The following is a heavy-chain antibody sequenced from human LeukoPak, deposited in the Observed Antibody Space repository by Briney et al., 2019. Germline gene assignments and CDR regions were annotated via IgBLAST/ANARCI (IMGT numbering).Heavy chain of an antibody. V-gene: IGHV1-18*01. D-gene: IGHD3-9*01. Sequence: ASVTVSCKASGYTFTSYGISWVRQAPGQGLEWMGWISAYNGNTNYTQKLQGRVTMTTDTSTSTAYMELRSLRSDDTAVYYCARDPVFDWLLFGHYGMDVWGQGTTVTVSS. CDR3: ARDPVFDWLLFGHYGMDV. CDR1: GYTFTSYG. CDR2: ISAYNGNT. J-gene: IGHJ6*02.